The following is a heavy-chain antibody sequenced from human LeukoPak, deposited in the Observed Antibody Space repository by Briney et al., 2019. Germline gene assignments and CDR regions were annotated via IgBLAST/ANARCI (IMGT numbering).Heavy chain of an antibody. J-gene: IGHJ4*02. CDR1: GFTFSSYT. CDR2: ISSSSSYI. V-gene: IGHV3-21*01. D-gene: IGHD6-6*01. Sequence: GGSLRLSCAASGFTFSSYTMNRVRQAPGKGLEWVSSISSSSSYIYYADSLKGRFTISRDNAKNSLYLQMNSLRAEDTAVYYCASEYSPNYWGQGTLVTVSS. CDR3: ASEYSPNY.